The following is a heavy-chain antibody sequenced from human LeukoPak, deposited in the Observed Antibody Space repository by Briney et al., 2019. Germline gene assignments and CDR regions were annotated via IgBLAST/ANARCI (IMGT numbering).Heavy chain of an antibody. CDR2: IRSKAYGGTT. D-gene: IGHD6-13*01. V-gene: IGHV3-49*04. J-gene: IGHJ4*02. Sequence: GRSLRLSCTASGFTFGDYGMSWVRQAPGTGLEWVGFIRSKAYGGTTEYAASVKGRFTISRDDSKSIAYLQMNSLKTEDTAVYYCTRGKGAAGTSDYCGQGTLVTVSS. CDR1: GFTFGDYG. CDR3: TRGKGAAGTSDY.